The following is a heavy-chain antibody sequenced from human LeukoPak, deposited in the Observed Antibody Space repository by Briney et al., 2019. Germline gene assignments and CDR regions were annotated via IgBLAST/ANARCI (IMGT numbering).Heavy chain of an antibody. CDR3: AKDILRYFDWLSPDAFDI. D-gene: IGHD3-9*01. V-gene: IGHV3-9*01. J-gene: IGHJ3*02. Sequence: SLRLSCAASGFTFDDYAMHWVRQAPGKGLWWVSGISWNSGSIGYADSVKGRFTISRDNAKNSLYLQMNSLRAEDTALYYCAKDILRYFDWLSPDAFDIWGQGTMVTVSS. CDR2: ISWNSGSI. CDR1: GFTFDDYA.